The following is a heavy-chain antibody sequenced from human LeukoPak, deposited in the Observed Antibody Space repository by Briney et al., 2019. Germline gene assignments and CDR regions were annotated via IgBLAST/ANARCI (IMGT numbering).Heavy chain of an antibody. D-gene: IGHD2-8*01. CDR3: AREGGYCTNGVCYGDDAFDI. CDR1: GFTFSSYV. V-gene: IGHV3-30-3*01. Sequence: PGGSLRPSCAASGFTFSSYVMHWVRQDPGKGMEWVSVISYDGSNKYDADSVKGRFTISRDNPKNTLYLQMNSLRAEDTAVYYCAREGGYCTNGVCYGDDAFDIWGQGTMVTVSS. CDR2: ISYDGSNK. J-gene: IGHJ3*02.